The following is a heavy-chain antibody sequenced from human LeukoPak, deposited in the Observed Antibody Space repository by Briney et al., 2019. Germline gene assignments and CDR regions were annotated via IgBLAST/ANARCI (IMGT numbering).Heavy chain of an antibody. D-gene: IGHD3-3*01. CDR2: IYYSGST. V-gene: IGHV4-31*03. Sequence: SQTLSLTCTVSGGPLSSGGYYWSWIRQHPGKGREWFGYIYYSGSTYYNPSLKSRVTISVDTSKNQFSLKLSSVTAADTAVYYCARTITIFGVVIIGNWFDPWGQGTLVTVSS. CDR1: GGPLSSGGYY. J-gene: IGHJ5*02. CDR3: ARTITIFGVVIIGNWFDP.